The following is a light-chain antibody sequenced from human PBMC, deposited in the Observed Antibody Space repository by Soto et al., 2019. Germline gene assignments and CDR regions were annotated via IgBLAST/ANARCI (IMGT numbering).Light chain of an antibody. CDR2: GAS. J-gene: IGKJ2*01. CDR3: QQYHHWPLYT. Sequence: ELVMTQSPAILSVSPGVRVTLSCRASQSVTRNLAWYQHKPGQAPRLLISGASTRATGIPARFSGSGSGTEFTLTISNLQSEDFAVYYCQQYHHWPLYTFGQGTKLEIK. V-gene: IGKV3D-15*01. CDR1: QSVTRN.